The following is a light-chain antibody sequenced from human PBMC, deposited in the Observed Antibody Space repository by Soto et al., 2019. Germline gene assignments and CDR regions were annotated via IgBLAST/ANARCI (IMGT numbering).Light chain of an antibody. CDR1: SGSIASNY. J-gene: IGLJ3*02. Sequence: NFMLTQPHSVSESPGKTVTISCTRSSGSIASNYVQWYQQRPGSAPTTVIYEDNQRPSGVPDRFSGPIDSSSNSASLTISGLKTEDEADYYCQSYDSSTHWVFGGGTKLTVL. V-gene: IGLV6-57*03. CDR3: QSYDSSTHWV. CDR2: EDN.